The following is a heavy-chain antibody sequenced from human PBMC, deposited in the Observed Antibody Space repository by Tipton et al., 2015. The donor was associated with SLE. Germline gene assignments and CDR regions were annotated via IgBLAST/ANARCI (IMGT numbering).Heavy chain of an antibody. CDR2: IIPIFGRI. V-gene: IGHV1-69*01. J-gene: IGHJ3*01. Sequence: QLVQSGAEVKRPGSSVKVSCRASGGAFSYYALTWVRQAPGQGLEWMGEIIPIFGRINYAQKFTGRITITAVASTSTTFITLSSLRSDDTAVYYCAREATQRWQQLRAGLDVWGQGTPVSASS. D-gene: IGHD5-24*01. CDR1: GGAFSYYA. CDR3: AREATQRWQQLRAGLDV.